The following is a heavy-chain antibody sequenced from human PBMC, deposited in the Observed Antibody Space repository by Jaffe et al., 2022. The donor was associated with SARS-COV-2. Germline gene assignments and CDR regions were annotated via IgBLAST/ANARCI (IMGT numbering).Heavy chain of an antibody. Sequence: QVQLVQSGAEVKKPGASVKVSCKASGYTFTSYYMHWVRQAPGQGLEWMGIINPSGGSTSYAQKLQGRVTMTRDTSTSTVYMELSSLRSEDTAVYYCARDSNPPYDILTGYPDYWGQGTLVTVSS. CDR3: ARDSNPPYDILTGYPDY. V-gene: IGHV1-46*04. D-gene: IGHD3-9*01. CDR1: GYTFTSYY. J-gene: IGHJ4*02. CDR2: INPSGGST.